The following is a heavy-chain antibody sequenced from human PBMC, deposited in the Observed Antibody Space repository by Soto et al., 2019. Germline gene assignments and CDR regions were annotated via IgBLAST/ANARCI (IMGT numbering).Heavy chain of an antibody. V-gene: IGHV3-15*01. D-gene: IGHD3-10*01. CDR3: TTYVAGIYYCHYYDYMDV. Sequence: EVQLVESGGGLVKPGGSLRLSCAASGFTFSNAWMSWVRQAPGKGLAWVGRIKSKPDGGTTDYAAPVKGRVTISRDDSNNTLYRQRNSLKTEDTAVYYCTTYVAGIYYCHYYDYMDVWGKGTTVTVSS. CDR2: IKSKPDGGTT. CDR1: GFTFSNAW. J-gene: IGHJ6*03.